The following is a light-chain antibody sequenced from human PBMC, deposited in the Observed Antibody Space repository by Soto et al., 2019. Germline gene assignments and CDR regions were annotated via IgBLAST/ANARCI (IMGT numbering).Light chain of an antibody. J-gene: IGKJ5*01. CDR2: DVS. V-gene: IGKV3-15*01. CDR1: QGVTTN. Sequence: EILMTQSPATLSVSPGERVTLSCRAGQGVTTNFAWYQQKSGQSPRLLIYDVSSRATGVPSRFSGTGSETDFTLTISGLQSEDSAIYFCQQYNNWPFSFGQGRLLEVK. CDR3: QQYNNWPFS.